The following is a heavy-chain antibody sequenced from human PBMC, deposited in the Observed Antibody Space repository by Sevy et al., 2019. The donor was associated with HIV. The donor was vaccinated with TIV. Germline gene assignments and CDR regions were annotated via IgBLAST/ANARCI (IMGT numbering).Heavy chain of an antibody. V-gene: IGHV3-7*03. CDR2: INEDGSKQ. CDR3: ARAIGISASF. D-gene: IGHD2-15*01. Sequence: GGSLRLSCAASGFIFNDYWMHWVRQAPGKGLEWVANINEDGSKQYYVDSVKGRSTISRDNAKSSVFLEMNSLRVDDAAIYYCARAIGISASFWGQGTLVTVSS. J-gene: IGHJ4*02. CDR1: GFIFNDYW.